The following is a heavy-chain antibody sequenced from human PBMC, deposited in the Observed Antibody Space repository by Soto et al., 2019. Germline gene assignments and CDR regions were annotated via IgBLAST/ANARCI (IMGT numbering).Heavy chain of an antibody. D-gene: IGHD1-20*01. J-gene: IGHJ4*02. CDR1: GYTFTSYD. V-gene: IGHV1-18*01. CDR3: ARDRTNWNEFDY. CDR2: ISAYNGNT. Sequence: ASVKVSCKASGYTFTSYDINWVRQAPGQGLEWMGWISAYNGNTNYAQKLQGRVTMTTDTSTGTAYMELRSLRSDDTAVYYCARDRTNWNEFDYWGQGTLVTVSS.